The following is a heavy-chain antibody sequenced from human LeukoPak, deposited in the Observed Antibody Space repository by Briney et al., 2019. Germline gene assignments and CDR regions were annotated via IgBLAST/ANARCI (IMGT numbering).Heavy chain of an antibody. CDR3: ARTARFAGYGMDV. V-gene: IGHV4-59*08. CDR2: IYYTGSI. Sequence: SETLSLTCAVSGESVSGFYWIWIRQPPGKGLEWIGYIYYTGSINYNPSLKSRVTISIDTSKNQFSLKLSSVTAADTAVYYCARTARFAGYGMDVWGQGTTVTVSS. J-gene: IGHJ6*02. D-gene: IGHD3-3*01. CDR1: GESVSGFY.